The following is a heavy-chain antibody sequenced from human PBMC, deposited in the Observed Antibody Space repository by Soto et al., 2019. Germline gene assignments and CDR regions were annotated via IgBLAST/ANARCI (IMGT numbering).Heavy chain of an antibody. CDR2: ISYDGNRK. J-gene: IGHJ4*02. CDR3: ARKGYGGRWSLDY. D-gene: IGHD2-15*01. CDR1: GFTFSSYG. Sequence: QVQLVESGGGVVQPGRSLRLSCAASGFTFSSYGMHWARQAPGEGLEGVAVISYDGNRKYYADSVKGRFTISRDFSKNTVDLHMNSLRVEDTAVYFCARKGYGGRWSLDYWGQGSLVTVSS. V-gene: IGHV3-30*03.